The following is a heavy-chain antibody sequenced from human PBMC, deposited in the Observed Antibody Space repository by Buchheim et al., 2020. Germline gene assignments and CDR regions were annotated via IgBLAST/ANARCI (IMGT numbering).Heavy chain of an antibody. D-gene: IGHD6-13*01. CDR1: GFTFSSYA. J-gene: IGHJ4*02. CDR3: ARRGYSPGGFFDY. Sequence: EVQLLESGGGLVQPGGSLRLSCAASGFTFSSYAMSWVRQAPGKGLEWVSAISGSGGSTYYADSVKGRVPISRDHSKNTMYLQMNSLRAEDTAVYYCARRGYSPGGFFDYWGQGTL. V-gene: IGHV3-23*01. CDR2: ISGSGGST.